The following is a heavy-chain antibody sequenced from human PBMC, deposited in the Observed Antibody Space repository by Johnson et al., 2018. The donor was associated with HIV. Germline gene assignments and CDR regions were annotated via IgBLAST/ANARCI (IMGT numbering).Heavy chain of an antibody. CDR1: GFTFSNAW. CDR2: IYTGGNT. D-gene: IGHD1-14*01. CDR3: ARGRSGILILDDAFDI. J-gene: IGHJ3*02. V-gene: IGHV3-66*01. Sequence: VQLVESGGGLVKPGGSLRLSCAASGFTFSNAWMSWVRQAPGKGLEWVSVIYTGGNTYYANSVKDRFTISRDISKNTLYLEMNIMRAEDTAVYYCARGRSGILILDDAFDIWGQGTMVTVSS.